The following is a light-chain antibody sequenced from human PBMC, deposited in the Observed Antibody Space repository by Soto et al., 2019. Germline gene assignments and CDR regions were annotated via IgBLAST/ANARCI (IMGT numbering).Light chain of an antibody. CDR1: SSDVGGYNY. Sequence: QSVLTQPASVSGSPGQSITISCTGTSSDVGGYNYVSWYQQHPGKAPKLMIYEVSNRPSGVSNRFSGSKSGNTASLTISGLQAEDEADYYCSLYTSSSPLVFGTGTKVTV. J-gene: IGLJ1*01. V-gene: IGLV2-14*01. CDR2: EVS. CDR3: SLYTSSSPLV.